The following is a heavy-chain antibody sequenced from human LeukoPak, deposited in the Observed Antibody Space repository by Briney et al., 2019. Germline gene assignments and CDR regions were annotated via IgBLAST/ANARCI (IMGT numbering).Heavy chain of an antibody. J-gene: IGHJ4*02. CDR3: AKLTCSSTFCPLDY. V-gene: IGHV4-39*01. CDR2: VSYSGTT. D-gene: IGHD2-2*01. Sequence: SETQSLTCTVSGGSISSSSFFWAWIRQPPGKGLEWIGTVSYSGTTYYSPSLKSRVTISVDTSKNQFSLRLTSVTAADTALYYCAKLTCSSTFCPLDYWGQGTLVTVSS. CDR1: GGSISSSSFF.